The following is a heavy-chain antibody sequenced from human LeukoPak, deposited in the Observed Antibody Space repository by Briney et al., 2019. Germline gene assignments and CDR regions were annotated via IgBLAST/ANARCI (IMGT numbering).Heavy chain of an antibody. J-gene: IGHJ4*02. CDR2: ISYDGRNK. CDR1: GFTFSSYG. V-gene: IGHV3-30*03. D-gene: IGHD3-16*02. Sequence: GGSLRLSCAASGFTFSSYGMHWVRQAPGKGLEWVAVISYDGRNKYYADSVKGRFTISRDNSKNTLYLQMSSLRAEDTAVYYCARDGGDYVWGSYRYIAYWGQGTLVTVSS. CDR3: ARDGGDYVWGSYRYIAY.